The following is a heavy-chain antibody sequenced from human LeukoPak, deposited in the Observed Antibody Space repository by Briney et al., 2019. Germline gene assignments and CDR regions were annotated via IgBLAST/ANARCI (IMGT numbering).Heavy chain of an antibody. CDR2: ISAYNGNT. V-gene: IGHV1-18*01. J-gene: IGHJ4*02. CDR3: ARDRWGRDIVVVPAAIFSSLFDY. CDR1: GYTFTSYG. D-gene: IGHD2-2*02. Sequence: ASVKVSCKASGYTFTSYGISWVRQAPGQGLEWMGWISAYNGNTNYAQELQGRVTMTTDTSTSTAYMELRSLRSDDTAVYYCARDRWGRDIVVVPAAIFSSLFDYWGQGTLVTVSS.